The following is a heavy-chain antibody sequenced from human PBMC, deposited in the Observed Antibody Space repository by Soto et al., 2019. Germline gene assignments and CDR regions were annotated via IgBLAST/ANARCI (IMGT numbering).Heavy chain of an antibody. V-gene: IGHV3-23*01. CDR1: GFTFSSYA. CDR3: AKEGKTRIEASRDYYYGMDV. D-gene: IGHD6-6*01. CDR2: ISGSGGST. J-gene: IGHJ6*02. Sequence: GGSLRLSCAASGFTFSSYAMSWVRQAPGKGLEWVSAISGSGGSTYYADSVKGRFTISRDNSKNTLYLQMNSLRAEDTAVYYCAKEGKTRIEASRDYYYGMDVWGQGTTATVSS.